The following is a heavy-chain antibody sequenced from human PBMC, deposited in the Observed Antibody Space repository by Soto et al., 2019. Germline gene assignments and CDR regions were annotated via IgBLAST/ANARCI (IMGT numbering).Heavy chain of an antibody. CDR3: ITVGGKYYARFDY. CDR1: GFTFSNAW. J-gene: IGHJ4*02. D-gene: IGHD1-26*01. Sequence: EVQLVESGGGLVQPGGSLRISCAASGFTFSNAWMSWVRQAPGKGLEWVGRIKSESDGGTTDYAAPVKGRFTISRDDSKNTLFLQMNSLETEDTAVYFCITVGGKYYARFDYWGQGTLVTVSS. CDR2: IKSESDGGTT. V-gene: IGHV3-15*01.